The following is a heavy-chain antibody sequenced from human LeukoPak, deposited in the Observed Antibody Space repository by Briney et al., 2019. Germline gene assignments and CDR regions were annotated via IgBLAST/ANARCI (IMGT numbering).Heavy chain of an antibody. CDR1: GFTFSSYA. CDR2: ISGSGGST. V-gene: IGHV3-23*01. J-gene: IGHJ6*02. CDR3: ARDVRYTMDV. D-gene: IGHD1-1*01. Sequence: GGSLRLSCAASGFTFSSYAMSWVRQAPGKGLEWVSAISGSGGSTYYADSVKGRFTISRDNAKDTLYLQMNSLRAEDTAVYYCARDVRYTMDVWGQGTTVTVSS.